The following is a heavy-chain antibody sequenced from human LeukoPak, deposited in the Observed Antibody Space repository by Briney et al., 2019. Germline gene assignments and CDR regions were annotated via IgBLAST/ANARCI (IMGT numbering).Heavy chain of an antibody. D-gene: IGHD3-22*01. CDR2: IIPILGIA. V-gene: IGHV1-69*04. CDR1: GGTFSSYA. CDR3: ARSHDQSYYYDSSGYWSGFDY. Sequence: ASVKVSCKASGGTFSSYAISWVRQAPGQGLEWMGRIIPILGIANYAQKFQGRVTITADKSTSTAYMELSSLRSEDTAVYYCARSHDQSYYYDSSGYWSGFDYWGQGTLVTVSS. J-gene: IGHJ4*02.